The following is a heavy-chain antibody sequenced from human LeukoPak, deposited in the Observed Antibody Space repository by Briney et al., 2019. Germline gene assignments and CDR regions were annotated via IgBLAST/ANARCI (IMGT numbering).Heavy chain of an antibody. CDR2: IYSSGSS. Sequence: SETLSLTCTVSGASFSTYYWSWIRQPPGKGLEWIGYIYSSGSSSYNPYLKSRVTISLDTSKNHFSLNLSSVTAADTALYYCARLGYTYGNWWFDPWGQGTLVTVSS. J-gene: IGHJ5*02. D-gene: IGHD5-18*01. CDR3: ARLGYTYGNWWFDP. CDR1: GASFSTYY. V-gene: IGHV4-59*08.